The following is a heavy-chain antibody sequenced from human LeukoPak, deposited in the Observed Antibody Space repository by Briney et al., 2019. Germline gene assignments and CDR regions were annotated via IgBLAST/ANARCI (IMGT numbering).Heavy chain of an antibody. CDR1: GFTFNNYS. Sequence: GGSLRLSCAASGFTFNNYSMNWVRQAPGKGLEWVSSISSISSSYIYYADSVKGRFTISRDNARNSLYLQMNSLRAEDTALYYCARASLYDNSAYYLDYWGQGTLVTVSS. J-gene: IGHJ4*02. CDR2: ISSISSSYI. CDR3: ARASLYDNSAYYLDY. D-gene: IGHD3-22*01. V-gene: IGHV3-21*04.